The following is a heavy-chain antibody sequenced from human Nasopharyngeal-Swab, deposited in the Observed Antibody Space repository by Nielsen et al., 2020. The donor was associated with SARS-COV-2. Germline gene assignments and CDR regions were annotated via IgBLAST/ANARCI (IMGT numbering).Heavy chain of an antibody. CDR2: IPYDGSNK. CDR1: GFTFSSYG. V-gene: IGHV3-30*18. CDR3: AKDGGSYLGFDY. D-gene: IGHD1-26*01. Sequence: GGSLRLSCAASGFTFSSYGMHWVRQAPGKGLEWVAVIPYDGSNKYYADSVKGRFTISRDNSKNTLYLQMNSLRAEDTAVYYCAKDGGSYLGFDYWGQGTLVTVSS. J-gene: IGHJ4*02.